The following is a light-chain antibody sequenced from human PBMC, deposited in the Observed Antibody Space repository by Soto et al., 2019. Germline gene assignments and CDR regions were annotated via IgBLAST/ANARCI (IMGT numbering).Light chain of an antibody. V-gene: IGKV3-15*01. CDR2: GAS. J-gene: IGKJ1*01. Sequence: ENVLTQSPGTLSLSPGERATLSCRASQSVSSNYLAWYQQKPGQAPRLLIYGASTRAIGIPARFSGGGSGTEFTLTISSLQSEDFAVYYCQQYNDWPTFGQGTKVDIK. CDR1: QSVSSN. CDR3: QQYNDWPT.